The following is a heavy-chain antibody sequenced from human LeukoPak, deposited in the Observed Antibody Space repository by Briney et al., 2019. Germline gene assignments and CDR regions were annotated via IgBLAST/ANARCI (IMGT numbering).Heavy chain of an antibody. CDR3: ARDGQYYYGSGSYYTGVFDP. V-gene: IGHV3-48*03. CDR2: ISSSGSTI. Sequence: GGSLRLSCAASGFTFSSYEMNWVRQAPGKGLEWVSYISSSGSTIYYADSVKGRFTISRDNAKNSLYLQMNSLRAEDTAVYYCARDGQYYYGSGSYYTGVFDPWGQGTLVTVSS. J-gene: IGHJ5*02. CDR1: GFTFSSYE. D-gene: IGHD3-10*01.